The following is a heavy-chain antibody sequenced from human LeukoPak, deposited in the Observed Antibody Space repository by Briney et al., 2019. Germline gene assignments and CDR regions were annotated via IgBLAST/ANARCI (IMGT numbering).Heavy chain of an antibody. J-gene: IGHJ3*02. Sequence: GRSLRLSCAASGFTFSSYAMHWVRQAPGKGLEWVSVISYDGSNKYYADSVKGRFTISRDNSKNTLYLQMNSLRAEDTAVYYCARSGGDYAFDIWGQGKMVTVSS. CDR3: ARSGGDYAFDI. V-gene: IGHV3-30*04. D-gene: IGHD2-21*02. CDR1: GFTFSSYA. CDR2: ISYDGSNK.